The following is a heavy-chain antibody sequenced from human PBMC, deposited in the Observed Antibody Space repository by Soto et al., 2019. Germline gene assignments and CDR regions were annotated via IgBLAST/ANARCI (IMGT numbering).Heavy chain of an antibody. D-gene: IGHD3-22*01. Sequence: SGPTLVHPTQTLTLTSTFPAFSLSTSGMCVSWIRQRPGKALEWLARIDWDDDKYYSTSLKTRLTISKDTSKNQVVLTMTNMDPVDTATYYCARIAGGSSGYYSIDYWGQGTLGTV. V-gene: IGHV2-70*11. CDR2: IDWDDDK. CDR1: AFSLSTSGMC. J-gene: IGHJ4*02. CDR3: ARIAGGSSGYYSIDY.